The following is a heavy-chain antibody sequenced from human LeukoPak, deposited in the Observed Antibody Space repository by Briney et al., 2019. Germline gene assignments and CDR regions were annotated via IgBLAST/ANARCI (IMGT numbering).Heavy chain of an antibody. D-gene: IGHD6-19*01. J-gene: IGHJ3*02. V-gene: IGHV3-74*01. Sequence: GGSLRLSCAASGFTFSSYAMSWVRQAPGKGLMWVSRVDSDGVSAIYADSVKGRFTVSRDNTKNSVYLQMSSLRADDTGVYYCARGGLDHAYDIWGQGTMVTVSS. CDR1: GFTFSSYA. CDR2: VDSDGVSA. CDR3: ARGGLDHAYDI.